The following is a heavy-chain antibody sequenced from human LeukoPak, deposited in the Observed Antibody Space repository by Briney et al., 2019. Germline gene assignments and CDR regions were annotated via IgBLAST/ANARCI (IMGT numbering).Heavy chain of an antibody. J-gene: IGHJ3*02. CDR2: IYTSGST. V-gene: IGHV4-61*02. CDR1: GGSISSGSYY. Sequence: SETLSLTCTVSGGSISSGSYYWSWIRQPAGKGLEWIGRIYTSGSTNYNPSLKSRVTISVDTSKNQFSLKLSSVTAADTAVYYCARGHCSGGSCYRPRYDAFDIWGQGTMVTVSS. CDR3: ARGHCSGGSCYRPRYDAFDI. D-gene: IGHD2-15*01.